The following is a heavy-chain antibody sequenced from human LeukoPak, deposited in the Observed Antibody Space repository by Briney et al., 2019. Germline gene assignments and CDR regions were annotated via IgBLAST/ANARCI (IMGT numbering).Heavy chain of an antibody. V-gene: IGHV4-61*01. D-gene: IGHD1-1*01. CDR3: ARGAFGHNWGYSGNWFAP. CDR2: IKYGGSS. CDR1: GGSVSSGLYY. Sequence: SATLSLTCTVSGGSVSSGLYYWGWLRQPPGTGLEWIGHIKYGGSSDSNPSLKSRVTMSVDTSKNQFSLKLSFVTAADTAIYSCARGAFGHNWGYSGNWFAPWGQGTLVTVSS. J-gene: IGHJ5*02.